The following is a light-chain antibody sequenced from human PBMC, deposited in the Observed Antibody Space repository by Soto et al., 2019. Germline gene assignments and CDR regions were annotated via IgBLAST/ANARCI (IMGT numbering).Light chain of an antibody. V-gene: IGLV4-69*01. CDR1: SGHSTYA. CDR2: LNSDGSH. Sequence: QSVLAQSPSASASLGASVKLTCTLSSGHSTYAIAWHQQQPEKGPRYLMKLNSDGSHTKGDWIPERFSGSSSGAERYLSISSLQSEDEADYYCQSWDTGIHRVFGGGTQLTVL. CDR3: QSWDTGIHRV. J-gene: IGLJ2*01.